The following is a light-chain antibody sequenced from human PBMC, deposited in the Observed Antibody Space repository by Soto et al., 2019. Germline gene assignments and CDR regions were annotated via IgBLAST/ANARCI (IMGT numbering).Light chain of an antibody. J-gene: IGKJ1*01. Sequence: DIVMTQSPDSLAVSLGERATINCKSSQSVLYSSNNKNYLAWYQQKPGQPPKLLIYWASTRESGVPDRFSGSGSGTDFTLTISSLQAVDVAVYYCQQYYSTPRTFGQGTKVELK. CDR2: WAS. CDR3: QQYYSTPRT. CDR1: QSVLYSSNNKNY. V-gene: IGKV4-1*01.